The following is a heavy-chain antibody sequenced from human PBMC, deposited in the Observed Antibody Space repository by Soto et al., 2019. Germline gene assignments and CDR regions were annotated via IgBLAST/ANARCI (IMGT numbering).Heavy chain of an antibody. J-gene: IGHJ4*02. CDR3: SRGRDPHKGGRN. CDR1: SGSFSSYY. V-gene: IGHV4-34*02. Sequence: QVQLQQWGAGLLKPSETLSLTCAVHSGSFSSYYCTWTRQPPGKGLEWIGEIHPSGDTDYNTSLSKRGTISRDTSKSSFSLRLTSVTAADKAVYFCSRGRDPHKGGRNWGQGTLVTVSS. D-gene: IGHD3-16*01. CDR2: IHPSGDT.